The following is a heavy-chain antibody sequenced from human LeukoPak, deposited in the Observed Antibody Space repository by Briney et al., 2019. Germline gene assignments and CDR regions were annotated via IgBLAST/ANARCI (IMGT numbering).Heavy chain of an antibody. V-gene: IGHV3-48*03. CDR1: GFTFSSYE. CDR2: ISSSGSTI. J-gene: IGHJ4*02. Sequence: QSGGSLRLPCAASGFTFSSYEMNWVRQAPGKGLEWVSYISSSGSTIYYADSVKGRFTISRDNAKNSLYLQMNSLRAEDTAVYYCAREPGQDSSGYYYFDYWGQGTLVTVSS. D-gene: IGHD3-22*01. CDR3: AREPGQDSSGYYYFDY.